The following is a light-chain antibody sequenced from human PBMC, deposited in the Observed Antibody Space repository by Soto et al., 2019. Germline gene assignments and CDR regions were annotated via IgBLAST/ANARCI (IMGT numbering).Light chain of an antibody. Sequence: DIQMTQSPSTLSATAGDRVTITCRTSQNVGSNLNWYQQKPGKAPELLIYAVFSSQSGVSSRFSGSGSGTDFTLTISSLQPEDLATYFCQQSYSLPLTFGGGTKVDIK. CDR1: QNVGSN. V-gene: IGKV1-39*01. J-gene: IGKJ4*01. CDR2: AVF. CDR3: QQSYSLPLT.